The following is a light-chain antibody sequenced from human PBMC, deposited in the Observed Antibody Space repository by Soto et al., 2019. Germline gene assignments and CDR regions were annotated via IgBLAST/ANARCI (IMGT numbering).Light chain of an antibody. Sequence: EVVMTQSPVTLSVSPGDRATLSCRASQSVDTNVAWYQQKPGQAPRLLVHGASMRAAGIPASFSGSGSGTDFTLTITSIEPEDFAVYYCQQRSSWPWTFGQGTKLEIK. CDR3: QQRSSWPWT. CDR1: QSVDTN. V-gene: IGKV3-11*01. J-gene: IGKJ1*01. CDR2: GAS.